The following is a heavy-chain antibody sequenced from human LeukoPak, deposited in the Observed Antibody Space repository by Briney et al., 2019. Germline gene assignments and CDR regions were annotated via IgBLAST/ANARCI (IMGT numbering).Heavy chain of an antibody. CDR2: INPSSGGT. CDR3: ASSSAGTTPFDAFDI. J-gene: IGHJ3*02. D-gene: IGHD1-1*01. Sequence: ASVKVSCKASGYTFTGYYMHWVRQAPGQGLEWMGWINPSSGGTNYAQKFQGWVTMTRDTSISTAYMELSRLRSDDTAVYYCASSSAGTTPFDAFDIWGQGTMVTVSS. CDR1: GYTFTGYY. V-gene: IGHV1-2*04.